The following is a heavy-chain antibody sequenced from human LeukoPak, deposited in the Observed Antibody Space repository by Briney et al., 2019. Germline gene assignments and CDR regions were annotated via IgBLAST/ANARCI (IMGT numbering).Heavy chain of an antibody. Sequence: PGESLKISCKGSGYSFTSYWIGWVRQMPGKGLEWMGIIYPGDSDTRYSPSFQGQVTISADKSISTAYLQWSSLKASDTAMYYCARRRVEGYNTNSYFDYWGQGTLVTVSS. J-gene: IGHJ4*02. CDR3: ARRRVEGYNTNSYFDY. CDR2: IYPGDSDT. D-gene: IGHD5-24*01. V-gene: IGHV5-51*01. CDR1: GYSFTSYW.